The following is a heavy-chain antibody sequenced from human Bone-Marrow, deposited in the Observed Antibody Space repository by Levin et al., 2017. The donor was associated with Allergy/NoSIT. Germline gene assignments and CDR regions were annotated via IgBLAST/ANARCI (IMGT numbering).Heavy chain of an antibody. CDR3: ARLSSTRFDP. CDR1: VASISNSNYY. V-gene: IGHV4-39*01. Sequence: SSETLSLTCTVSVASISNSNYYWGWIRQPPGKGLEWIGTIYYSGSTYYNPSLQSRVSISLDTSNNQFSLNLNSVTAADAAVYYCARLSSTRFDPWGQGTLVTVSS. D-gene: IGHD1-14*01. J-gene: IGHJ5*02. CDR2: IYYSGST.